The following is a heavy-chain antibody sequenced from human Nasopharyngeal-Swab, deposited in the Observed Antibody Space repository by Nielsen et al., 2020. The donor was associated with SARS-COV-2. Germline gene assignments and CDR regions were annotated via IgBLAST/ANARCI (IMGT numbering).Heavy chain of an antibody. Sequence: GEPLMICCAASGFTFSCYAMLWVRQAPGKGLEWVAVISYDGSTKYYADSVKGRFTISRDNSKNTLYLQMNSLRAEDTAVYYCAKAGAGSWYGDYWGQGTLVTVSS. CDR2: ISYDGSTK. CDR3: AKAGAGSWYGDY. J-gene: IGHJ4*02. CDR1: GFTFSCYA. D-gene: IGHD6-13*01. V-gene: IGHV3-30*18.